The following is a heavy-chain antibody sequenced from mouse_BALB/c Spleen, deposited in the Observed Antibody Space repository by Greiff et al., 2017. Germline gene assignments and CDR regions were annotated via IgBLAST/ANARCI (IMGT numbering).Heavy chain of an antibody. J-gene: IGHJ2*01. CDR2: ISYSGST. D-gene: IGHD2-14*01. CDR3: ARLDVRLSYYFDY. V-gene: IGHV3-2*02. CDR1: GYSITSDYA. Sequence: EVHLVESGPGLVKPSQSLSLTCTVTGYSITSDYAWYWIRQFPGNKLEWMGYISYSGSTSYNPSLKSRISITRDTSKNQFFLQLNSVTTEDTATYYCARLDVRLSYYFDYWGQGTTLTVSS.